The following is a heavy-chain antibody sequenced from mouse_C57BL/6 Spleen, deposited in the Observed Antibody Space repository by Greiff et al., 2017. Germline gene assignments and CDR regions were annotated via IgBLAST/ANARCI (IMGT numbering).Heavy chain of an antibody. CDR1: GYTFTSYW. J-gene: IGHJ1*03. CDR3: ARDYYPYWDFDV. V-gene: IGHV1-64*01. Sequence: VQLQQPGAELVKPGASVKLSCKASGYTFTSYWMHWVKQRPGQGLEWIGMIHPNSGSTNYNEKFKSKVTLTVDKSSSTAYMQLSSLTSEDSAVYYCARDYYPYWDFDVWGTGTTVTVSS. CDR2: IHPNSGST. D-gene: IGHD1-1*01.